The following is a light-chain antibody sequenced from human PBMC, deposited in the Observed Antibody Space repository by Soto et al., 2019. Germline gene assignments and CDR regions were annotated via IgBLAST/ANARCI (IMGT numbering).Light chain of an antibody. J-gene: IGKJ1*01. CDR3: QQYYSAPWT. CDR2: WSS. CDR1: QAVLYNSNNKNY. V-gene: IGKV4-1*01. Sequence: DIVMTQSPDSLAVSLGERATINCKSSQAVLYNSNNKNYIAWYQQKPGQPPKLLIYWSSTREFGVPDRISGSGSGTDFILTISSLQAEDVAVYYCQQYYSAPWTFGQGTKVEIK.